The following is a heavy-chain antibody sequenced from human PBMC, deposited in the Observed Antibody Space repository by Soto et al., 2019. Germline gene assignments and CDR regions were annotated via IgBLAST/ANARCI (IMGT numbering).Heavy chain of an antibody. CDR3: ARQTVLLWFGELLLYYYGMDV. J-gene: IGHJ6*02. CDR1: GGSFSGYY. Sequence: SETLSLTCAVYGGSFSGYYWSWIRQPPGKGLEWIGEINHSGSTNYNPSLKSRVTISVDTSKNQFSLKLSSVTAADTAAYYCARQTVLLWFGELLLYYYGMDVWGQGTTVTVSS. CDR2: INHSGST. V-gene: IGHV4-34*01. D-gene: IGHD3-10*01.